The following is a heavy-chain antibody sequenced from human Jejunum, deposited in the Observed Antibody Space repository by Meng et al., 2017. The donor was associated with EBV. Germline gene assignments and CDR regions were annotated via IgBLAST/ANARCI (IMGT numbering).Heavy chain of an antibody. Sequence: AHLPVWRLGLGQSSRPLSLTCTVAGGSISCSDWNWIRQSPGKGLEWIGYVYYTGGTNYNPSLRGRVTISVDTSKNQFSLNLISVTAADTAVYFCAREIPAAGKFDSWGQGALVTVSS. J-gene: IGHJ4*02. V-gene: IGHV4-59*01. D-gene: IGHD6-13*01. CDR3: AREIPAAGKFDS. CDR1: GGSISCSD. CDR2: VYYTGGT.